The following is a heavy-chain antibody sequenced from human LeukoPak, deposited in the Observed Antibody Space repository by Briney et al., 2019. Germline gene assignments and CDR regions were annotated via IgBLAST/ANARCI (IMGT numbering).Heavy chain of an antibody. J-gene: IGHJ4*02. V-gene: IGHV3-30*18. CDR2: IADDGRAK. CDR3: AKEATWGEWYFDY. Sequence: GGSLRLSCVVSGFTFRNYGMHWVRQAPGKGLEWVAVIADDGRAKFYADSVKGRFTISRDNSKNTLYLQMNSLRAEDTAVYYCAKEATWGEWYFDYWAREPWSLSPQ. CDR1: GFTFRNYG. D-gene: IGHD3-10*01.